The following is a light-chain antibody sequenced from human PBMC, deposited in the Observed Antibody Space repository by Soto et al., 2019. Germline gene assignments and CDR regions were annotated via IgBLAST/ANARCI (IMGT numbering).Light chain of an antibody. CDR3: QQYST. Sequence: EIVLTQSPGTLSLSPGERATLSCRASHSVSSSYLAWYQQKPGQAPRLLIYGASSRATGIPDRFSGSGSGTDFTLTISRLEPEDFAVYYCQQYSTFGQGTRLEIK. V-gene: IGKV3-20*01. J-gene: IGKJ5*01. CDR2: GAS. CDR1: HSVSSSY.